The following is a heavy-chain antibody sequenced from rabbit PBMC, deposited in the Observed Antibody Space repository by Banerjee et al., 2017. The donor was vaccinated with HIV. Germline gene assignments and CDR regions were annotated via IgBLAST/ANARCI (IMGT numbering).Heavy chain of an antibody. J-gene: IGHJ6*01. CDR3: ARDTSSSFSSYGMDL. CDR1: GFDFSTYG. CDR2: IDPVFGVT. V-gene: IGHV1S47*01. Sequence: QEQLVESGGGLVQPGGSLILSCKASGFDFSTYGVSWVRQAPGKGLEWIGSIDPVFGVTNYANSVKGRYTTSRDNAQNTVFLQMTSLPAADTATYFCARDTSSSFSSYGMDLWGPGTLVTVS. D-gene: IGHD1-1*01.